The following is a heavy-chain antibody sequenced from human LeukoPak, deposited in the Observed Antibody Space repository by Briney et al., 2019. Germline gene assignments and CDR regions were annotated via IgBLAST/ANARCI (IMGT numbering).Heavy chain of an antibody. CDR2: ISVGAEYR. J-gene: IGHJ4*02. D-gene: IGHD3-3*01. V-gene: IGHV3-23*01. Sequence: PGGSPRLSCAASGFTFSTYVMNWFRQAPGKGLEWVSTISVGAEYRFYADSVKGRFTISRDDSNNALYLQMHSLRAEDTALYYCASGPPFLKYFEYWGQGTLVTVSS. CDR1: GFTFSTYV. CDR3: ASGPPFLKYFEY.